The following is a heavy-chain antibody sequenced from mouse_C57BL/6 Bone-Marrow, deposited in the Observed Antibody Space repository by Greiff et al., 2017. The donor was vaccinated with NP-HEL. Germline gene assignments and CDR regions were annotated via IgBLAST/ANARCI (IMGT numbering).Heavy chain of an antibody. CDR1: GFTFSDYG. Sequence: EVQVVESGGGLVKPGGSLKLSCAASGFTFSDYGMNWVRQATEKGMEWVAYISSGSSTINYADTVKGRLTIARDNAKNTLFLQMTRLRSEDTAMYYCARPPICYDEDWFAYWGQGTLVTVSA. D-gene: IGHD2-4*01. V-gene: IGHV5-17*01. CDR3: ARPPICYDEDWFAY. J-gene: IGHJ3*01. CDR2: ISSGSSTI.